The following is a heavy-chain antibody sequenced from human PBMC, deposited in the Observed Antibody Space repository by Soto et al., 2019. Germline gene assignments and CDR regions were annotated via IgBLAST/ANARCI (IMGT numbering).Heavy chain of an antibody. Sequence: SETLSLTCTVSGGSISSCVYYWSWIRQHPGKGLEWIGYIYYSGSTYYNPSLKSRVTISVDTSKNQFSLKLSSVTAADTAVYYCARSGYSSGWYGAFDYWGQGTLVTVSS. CDR2: IYYSGST. CDR1: GGSISSCVYY. J-gene: IGHJ4*02. V-gene: IGHV4-31*03. D-gene: IGHD6-19*01. CDR3: ARSGYSSGWYGAFDY.